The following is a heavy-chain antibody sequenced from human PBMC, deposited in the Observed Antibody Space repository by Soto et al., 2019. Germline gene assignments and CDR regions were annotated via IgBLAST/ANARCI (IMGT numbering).Heavy chain of an antibody. CDR3: ARDSAPPNYYDSSGQDY. V-gene: IGHV1-3*01. J-gene: IGHJ4*02. D-gene: IGHD3-22*01. CDR2: INAGNGNT. CDR1: GYTFTSYA. Sequence: QVPLVQSGAEVKKPGASVKVSCKASGYTFTSYAMHWVRQAPGQRLEWMGWINAGNGNTKYSQKFQGRVTITRDTSASTAYMELSSLRSEDTAVYYCARDSAPPNYYDSSGQDYWGQGTLVTVSS.